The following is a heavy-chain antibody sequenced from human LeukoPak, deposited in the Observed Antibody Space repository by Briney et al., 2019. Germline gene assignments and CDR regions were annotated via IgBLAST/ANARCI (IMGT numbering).Heavy chain of an antibody. CDR1: GGTFSSYA. CDR2: IIPIFGTA. CDR3: ATGAAIRSYYYGMDV. V-gene: IGHV1-69*01. Sequence: EASVKVSCKASGGTFSSYAIGWVRQAPGQGLEWMGGIIPIFGTANYAQKFQGRVTITADESTSTAYMELSSLRSEDTAVYYCATGAAIRSYYYGMDVWGQGTTVTVSS. J-gene: IGHJ6*02. D-gene: IGHD2-21*01.